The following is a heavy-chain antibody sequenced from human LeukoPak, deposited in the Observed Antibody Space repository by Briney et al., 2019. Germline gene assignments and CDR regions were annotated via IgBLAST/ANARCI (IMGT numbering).Heavy chain of an antibody. CDR1: GGSFSGYY. CDR2: IYYSGST. J-gene: IGHJ4*02. D-gene: IGHD2-2*01. CDR3: ARSPVSSPTGHYFDY. Sequence: SETLSLTCAVYGGSFSGYYWSWIRQHPGKGLEWIGYIYYSGSTYYNPSLKSRLTISVDTSKNQFSLKLTSVTAADTAVYYCARSPVSSPTGHYFDYWGQGTLVTVSS. V-gene: IGHV4-31*11.